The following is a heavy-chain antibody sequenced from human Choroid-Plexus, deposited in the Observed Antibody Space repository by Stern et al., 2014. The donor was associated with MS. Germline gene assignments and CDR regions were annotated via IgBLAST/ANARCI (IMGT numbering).Heavy chain of an antibody. CDR1: GFTFSSYS. V-gene: IGHV3-21*01. CDR2: ISSGGSYI. J-gene: IGHJ4*02. D-gene: IGHD4-23*01. CDR3: ARGRGGNYRYYFDY. Sequence: EVQLEESAGGLVKPGGSLRLSCAASGFTFSSYSMNCVRQAPGTGLEWVASISSGGSYIYYAVSLKGRFTISRDNAKNSLYLQMNSLRAEDTAVYYCARGRGGNYRYYFDYWGQGTLVTVSS.